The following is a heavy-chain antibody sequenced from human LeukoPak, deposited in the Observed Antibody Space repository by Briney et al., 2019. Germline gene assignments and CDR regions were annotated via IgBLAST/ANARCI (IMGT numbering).Heavy chain of an antibody. Sequence: ASVKVPCKASGYTFTSYYIHWVRQAPGQGLEWMGIINPSGGITTYAQKFQRRVTMTRDKSTSTVYMELRRLTSEDTAVYYCARDGKTAAGNNFDYWGQGTLVTVSS. CDR3: ARDGKTAAGNNFDY. CDR2: INPSGGIT. CDR1: GYTFTSYY. V-gene: IGHV1-46*01. J-gene: IGHJ4*02. D-gene: IGHD6-13*01.